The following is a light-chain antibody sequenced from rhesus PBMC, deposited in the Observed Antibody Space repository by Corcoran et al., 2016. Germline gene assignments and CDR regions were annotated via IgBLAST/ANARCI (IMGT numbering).Light chain of an antibody. CDR3: LQYASSPFS. Sequence: DIQMTQSPSSPSASFGDTATITRRARQSISSWLDWYQQKPEKAPKLRIYKATSFQSGVPSRFSGSGCWTDFTLTVSSLQAEDFATDCCLQYASSPFSFGQGTKGEIK. J-gene: IGKJ2*01. CDR1: QSISSW. CDR2: KAT. V-gene: IGKV1-22*01.